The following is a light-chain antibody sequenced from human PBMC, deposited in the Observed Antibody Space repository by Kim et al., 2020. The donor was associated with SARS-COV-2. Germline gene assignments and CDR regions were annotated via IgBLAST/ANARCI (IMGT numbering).Light chain of an antibody. V-gene: IGKV3-20*01. J-gene: IGKJ5*01. CDR2: CAS. Sequence: SPWERATLSCRASQSLSNACIAWYQHRPGQAPRLLVDCASTSATGSPDRFSATGSGTDFALSISRVEPEDFAVYYCHQYLTSPLTFGQGTRLEIK. CDR3: HQYLTSPLT. CDR1: QSLSNAC.